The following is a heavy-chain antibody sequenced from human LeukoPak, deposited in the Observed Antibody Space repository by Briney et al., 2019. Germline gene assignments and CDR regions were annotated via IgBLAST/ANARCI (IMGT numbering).Heavy chain of an antibody. D-gene: IGHD1-1*01. Sequence: PGGSLRLFSAASGFTFSSYDMHWVRQATGKGLEWVSAIGTAGDTYYPGSVKGRFTISRENAKNSLYLQMNSLRAGDTAVYYCARELAPGDAFDIWGQGTMATVSS. CDR1: GFTFSSYD. V-gene: IGHV3-13*01. J-gene: IGHJ3*02. CDR3: ARELAPGDAFDI. CDR2: IGTAGDT.